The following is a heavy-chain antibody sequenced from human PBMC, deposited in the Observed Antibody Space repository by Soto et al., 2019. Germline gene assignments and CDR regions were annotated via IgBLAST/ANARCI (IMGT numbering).Heavy chain of an antibody. CDR2: IYSGGST. D-gene: IGHD3-10*01. Sequence: PGGSLRLSCAASGFTVSSNYMSWVRQAPGKGLEWVSVIYSGGSTYYADSVKGRFTISRHNSKNTLYLQMNSLRAEDTAVYYCAKDLFPYYYGSGSHYSGHPDWGQGTLVTVSS. CDR1: GFTVSSNY. V-gene: IGHV3-53*01. J-gene: IGHJ4*02. CDR3: AKDLFPYYYGSGSHYSGHPD.